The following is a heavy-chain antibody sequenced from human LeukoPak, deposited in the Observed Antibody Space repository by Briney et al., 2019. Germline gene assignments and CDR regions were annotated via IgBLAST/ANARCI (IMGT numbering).Heavy chain of an antibody. Sequence: GGSLRLSCAASGFTFSSNEMSWVRQAPGKGLEWVSYISATGYTIYYTDSVKGRFTISRDNAENSPYLQMNSLRAEDTAVYYCARVSRSGSWGFFDYWGQGTLVTVSS. CDR3: ARVSRSGSWGFFDY. CDR2: ISATGYTI. V-gene: IGHV3-48*03. D-gene: IGHD3-16*01. CDR1: GFTFSSNE. J-gene: IGHJ4*02.